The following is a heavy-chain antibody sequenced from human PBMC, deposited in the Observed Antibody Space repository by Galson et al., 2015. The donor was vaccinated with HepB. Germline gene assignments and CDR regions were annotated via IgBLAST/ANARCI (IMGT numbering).Heavy chain of an antibody. CDR3: TTTTVTTSSVYYYYYYGMDV. V-gene: IGHV3-15*01. Sequence: SLRLSCAASGFTFSNAWMSWVRQAPGKGLEWVGRIKSKTDGGTTDYAAPVKGRFTISRDDSKNTLYLQMNSLKTEDTAVYYCTTTTVTTSSVYYYYYYGMDVWGQGTTVTVSS. CDR1: GFTFSNAW. D-gene: IGHD4-11*01. J-gene: IGHJ6*02. CDR2: IKSKTDGGTT.